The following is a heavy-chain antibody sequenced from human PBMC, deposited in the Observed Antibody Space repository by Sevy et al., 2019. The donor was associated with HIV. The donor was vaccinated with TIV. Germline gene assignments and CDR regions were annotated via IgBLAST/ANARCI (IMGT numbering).Heavy chain of an antibody. CDR3: ARLRWDLVVVPGATPGCYFDS. Sequence: SETLSLTCTVSGDSINTYYWSWIRQPPGKGLEWIGYVSHSGNTNYNPSLKSRVSMSVETSTNQFSLKVKSVTAADTAVSYCARLRWDLVVVPGATPGCYFDSWGQGTLVTVSS. CDR1: GDSINTYY. CDR2: VSHSGNT. V-gene: IGHV4-59*08. J-gene: IGHJ4*02. D-gene: IGHD2-2*02.